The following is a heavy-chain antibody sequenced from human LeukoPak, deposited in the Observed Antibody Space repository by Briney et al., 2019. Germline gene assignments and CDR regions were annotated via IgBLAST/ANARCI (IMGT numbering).Heavy chain of an antibody. J-gene: IGHJ4*02. CDR3: AREMVYATAHFDY. D-gene: IGHD2-8*01. V-gene: IGHV1-46*01. CDR1: GYTFTSYY. CDR2: INPSGGST. Sequence: ASVKVSCEASGYTFTSYYMHWVRQAPGQGLEWMGIINPSGGSTSYAQKFQGRVTMTRDMSTSTVYMELSSLRSEDTAVYHCAREMVYATAHFDYWGQGTLVTVSS.